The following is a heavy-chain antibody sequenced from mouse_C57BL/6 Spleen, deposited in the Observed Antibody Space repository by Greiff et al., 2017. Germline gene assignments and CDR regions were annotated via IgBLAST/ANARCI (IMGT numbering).Heavy chain of an antibody. J-gene: IGHJ3*01. V-gene: IGHV3-6*01. CDR3: ASCYGNYKAWFAY. CDR2: ISYDGSN. CDR1: GYSITSGYY. D-gene: IGHD2-1*01. Sequence: EVKLVESGPGLVKPSQSLSFTCSVTGYSITSGYYWNWIRQFPGNKLEWMGYISYDGSNNYNPSLKNRISITRDTSKNQFSLKLNSVTTEDTATYYCASCYGNYKAWFAYWGQGTLVTVSA.